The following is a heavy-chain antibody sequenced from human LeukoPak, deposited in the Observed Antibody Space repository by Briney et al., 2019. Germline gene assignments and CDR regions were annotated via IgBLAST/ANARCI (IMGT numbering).Heavy chain of an antibody. Sequence: SQTLSLTSAVSGGSISSGGYSWSWIRQPPGKGLEWIGYIYYSGSTYYNPSLKSRVTISVDTSKNQFSLKLSSVTAADTAVYYCARENCSGGSCYVDYWGQGTLVTVSS. CDR2: IYYSGST. CDR3: ARENCSGGSCYVDY. CDR1: GGSISSGGYS. D-gene: IGHD2-15*01. J-gene: IGHJ4*02. V-gene: IGHV4-30-4*08.